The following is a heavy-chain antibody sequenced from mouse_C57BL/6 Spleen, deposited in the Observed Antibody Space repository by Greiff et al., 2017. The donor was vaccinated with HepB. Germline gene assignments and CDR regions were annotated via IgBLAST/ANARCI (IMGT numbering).Heavy chain of an antibody. D-gene: IGHD1-1*01. CDR3: AGPYYYGSMGY. CDR2: ISDGGSYT. J-gene: IGHJ4*01. V-gene: IGHV5-4*01. CDR1: GFTFSSYA. Sequence: EVHLVESGGGLVKPGGSLKLPCAASGFTFSSYAMSWVRQTPEKRLEWVATISDGGSYTYYPDNVKGRFTISRDNAKNNLYLQMSHLKSEDTAMYYCAGPYYYGSMGYWGQGTSVTVSS.